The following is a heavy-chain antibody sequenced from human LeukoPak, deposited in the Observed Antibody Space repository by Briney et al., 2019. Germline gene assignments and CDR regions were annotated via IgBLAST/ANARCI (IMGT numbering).Heavy chain of an antibody. D-gene: IGHD6-13*01. J-gene: IGHJ4*02. V-gene: IGHV3-30*18. Sequence: GRSLRLSCAASGFTFSSYGMHWVRQAPGKGLEWVAVISYDGSNKYYADSVKGRFTISRDNSKNTLYLQMNSLRAEDTAVYYCAKDPSRSSWSFDYWGQGTLVTVSS. CDR1: GFTFSSYG. CDR2: ISYDGSNK. CDR3: AKDPSRSSWSFDY.